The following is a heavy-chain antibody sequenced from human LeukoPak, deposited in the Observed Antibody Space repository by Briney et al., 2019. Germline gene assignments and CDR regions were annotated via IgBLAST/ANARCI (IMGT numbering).Heavy chain of an antibody. CDR3: GRGKKIGYSYGGSWFDP. J-gene: IGHJ5*02. V-gene: IGHV4-38-2*02. CDR1: GYSISSGYY. Sequence: SETLSLTCTVSGYSISSGYYWGWNRHPPGKGLEWIGSIYHSGSTYYNPSLKSRVTISVDTAKNQFSLKLSSVTAADTAVYYCGRGKKIGYSYGGSWFDPWGQGTLVTVSS. D-gene: IGHD5-18*01. CDR2: IYHSGST.